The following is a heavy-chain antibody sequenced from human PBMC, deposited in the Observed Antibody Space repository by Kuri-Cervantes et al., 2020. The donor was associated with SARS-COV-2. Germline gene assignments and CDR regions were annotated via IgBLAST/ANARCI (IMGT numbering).Heavy chain of an antibody. Sequence: ASVKVSCKAPETTFPNYDINWVRQATGQGLEWMGMVKTNSGNTLYAQIFQGRVSMTRDTSTSTAYMELTSLTSEDTAVYYCARDRGAAAGIDYWGQGTLVTVSS. CDR3: ARDRGAAAGIDY. J-gene: IGHJ4*02. CDR2: VKTNSGNT. CDR1: ETTFPNYD. V-gene: IGHV1-8*01. D-gene: IGHD6-13*01.